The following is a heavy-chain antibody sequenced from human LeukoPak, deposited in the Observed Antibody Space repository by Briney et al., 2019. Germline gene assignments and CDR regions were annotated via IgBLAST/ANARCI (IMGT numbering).Heavy chain of an antibody. Sequence: SETLSLTCTVSGYSISSGYYWGWIRQPPGKGLEWIGSIYHSGSTNYNPSLKSRVTISVDTSKNQFSLKLSSVTAADTAVYYCAREGRDSSDNHDAFDIWGQGTMVTVSS. CDR2: IYHSGST. V-gene: IGHV4-38-2*02. J-gene: IGHJ3*02. CDR1: GYSISSGYY. D-gene: IGHD3-22*01. CDR3: AREGRDSSDNHDAFDI.